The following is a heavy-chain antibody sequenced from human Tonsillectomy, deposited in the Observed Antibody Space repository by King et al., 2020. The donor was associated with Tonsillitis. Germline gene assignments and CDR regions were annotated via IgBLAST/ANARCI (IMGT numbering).Heavy chain of an antibody. V-gene: IGHV3-33*08. D-gene: IGHD2-2*01. CDR1: GFTFRSYG. CDR3: ARDRGLYCSSATCPYYMDV. Sequence: VQLVESGGGVVQPGRPLRLSCVASGFTFRSYGMHWVRQAPDKGLEWVAVICYDGSHKYYADSVKGRFTISRDNSKNTLYLQMDGLRAEDTAVYYCARDRGLYCSSATCPYYMDVWGKGSTVTVSS. CDR2: ICYDGSHK. J-gene: IGHJ6*03.